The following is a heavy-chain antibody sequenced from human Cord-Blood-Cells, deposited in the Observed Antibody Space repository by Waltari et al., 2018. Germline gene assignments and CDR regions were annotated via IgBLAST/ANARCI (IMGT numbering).Heavy chain of an antibody. Sequence: QVQLVQSGAEVKKPGTSVKVSCKASGGTSRTSATGWVRKAPGQGLEWMGGIIPIFGTANYAQKFQGRVTITADESTSTAYMELSSLRSEDTAVYYCARAGYSYGYRIWFDPWGQGTLVTVSS. J-gene: IGHJ5*02. CDR2: IIPIFGTA. CDR1: GGTSRTSA. CDR3: ARAGYSYGYRIWFDP. V-gene: IGHV1-69*01. D-gene: IGHD5-18*01.